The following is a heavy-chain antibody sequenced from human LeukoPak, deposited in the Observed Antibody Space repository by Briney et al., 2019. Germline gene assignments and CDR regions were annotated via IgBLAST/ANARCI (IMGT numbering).Heavy chain of an antibody. V-gene: IGHV1-18*01. CDR2: ISAYNGNT. CDR1: GYTFTSYG. D-gene: IGHD3-10*01. CDR3: AMDYYGSGSYLGWFDP. Sequence: ASVKVSCKASGYTFTSYGISWVRQAPGQGLEWMGWISAYNGNTNYAQKLQGRVTMTTDTSTSTAYMELRSLRSDDTAVYYCAMDYYGSGSYLGWFDPWGQGTLVTVSS. J-gene: IGHJ5*02.